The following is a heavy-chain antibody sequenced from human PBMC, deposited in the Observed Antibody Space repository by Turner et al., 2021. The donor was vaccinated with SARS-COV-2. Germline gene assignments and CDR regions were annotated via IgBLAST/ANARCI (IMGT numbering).Heavy chain of an antibody. CDR2: IYSGDST. CDR3: ARDLGGTSSLGGYFDY. D-gene: IGHD2-2*01. Sequence: EVQLVESGGGLVQPGGSLRLSCAASGFTVRSNYMSWVRQAPGKGLELVSVIYSGDSTFYADSVKGRFTISRDSSKNTLYLQMNSLRAEDTAVYYCARDLGGTSSLGGYFDYWGQGTLVTVSS. J-gene: IGHJ4*02. CDR1: GFTVRSNY. V-gene: IGHV3-66*02.